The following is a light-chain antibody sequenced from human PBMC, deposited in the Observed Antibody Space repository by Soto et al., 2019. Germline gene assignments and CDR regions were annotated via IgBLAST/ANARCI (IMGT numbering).Light chain of an antibody. Sequence: EIMMTQSPATLSVSPGERATLSCRASQSVSSSLAWYQQKPGQAPRLLIYGASTRATGIPARFSGSGSGTEFTLTISSLQSEDFATYFCHRYNSVPLTFGGGTKVDIK. J-gene: IGKJ4*01. CDR2: GAS. V-gene: IGKV3-15*01. CDR1: QSVSSS. CDR3: HRYNSVPLT.